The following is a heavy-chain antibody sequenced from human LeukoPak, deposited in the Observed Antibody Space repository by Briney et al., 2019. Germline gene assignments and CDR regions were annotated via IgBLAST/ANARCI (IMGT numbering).Heavy chain of an antibody. Sequence: GGSLRLSCAASGFTFSSYAMSWVRQAPGKGLEWVSAISGSGGSTYYADSVKGRFTISGDNSKNTLYLQMNSLRAEDTAVYYCAKSRGSSSWYAGDYWGQGTLVTVSS. CDR2: ISGSGGST. CDR1: GFTFSSYA. CDR3: AKSRGSSSWYAGDY. D-gene: IGHD6-13*01. V-gene: IGHV3-23*01. J-gene: IGHJ4*02.